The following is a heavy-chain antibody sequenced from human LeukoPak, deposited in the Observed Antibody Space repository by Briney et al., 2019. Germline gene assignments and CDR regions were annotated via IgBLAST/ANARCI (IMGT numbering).Heavy chain of an antibody. CDR3: ARTPGIAVAGTYFDY. CDR1: GGSISSGSYY. D-gene: IGHD6-19*01. J-gene: IGHJ4*01. CDR2: IYTSGST. V-gene: IGHV4-61*02. Sequence: PSETLSLTCTVSGGSISSGSYYWSWIRQPAGKGLEWIGRIYTSGSTNYHPSLKSRVTISVDMSKNQFSLKLSSVTAADTAVYYSARTPGIAVAGTYFDYWGQGTLVTVSS.